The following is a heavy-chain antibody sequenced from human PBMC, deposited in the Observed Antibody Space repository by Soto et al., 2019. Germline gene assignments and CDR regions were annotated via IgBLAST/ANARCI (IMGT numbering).Heavy chain of an antibody. Sequence: EVQLVESGGGLVQPGGSLRLSCAASGFTFSRYDMHWVRQAAGKGLEWVSAIDIGGGTYYPGSAKGQFTISRENDKNSLYLQMNGLRAEDTAVYYCVREGQGRSFTYFDYWGQGTLVTVSS. J-gene: IGHJ4*02. V-gene: IGHV3-13*04. CDR3: VREGQGRSFTYFDY. CDR2: IDIGGGT. CDR1: GFTFSRYD. D-gene: IGHD6-13*01.